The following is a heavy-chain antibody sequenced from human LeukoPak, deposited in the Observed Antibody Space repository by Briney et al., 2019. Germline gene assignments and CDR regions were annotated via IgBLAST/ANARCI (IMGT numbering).Heavy chain of an antibody. J-gene: IGHJ4*02. CDR2: ISSSSSTI. CDR1: GFTFSSYS. V-gene: IGHV3-48*04. Sequence: GGSLRLSCAASGFTFSSYSMNWVRQAPGKGLEWVSYISSSSSTIYYADSVKGRFTISRDNAKNSLYLQMNSLRAEDTAVYYCARDGKGRNRIGYFCDYWGQGTVVSVS. CDR3: ARDGKGRNRIGYFCDY. D-gene: IGHD3-10*01.